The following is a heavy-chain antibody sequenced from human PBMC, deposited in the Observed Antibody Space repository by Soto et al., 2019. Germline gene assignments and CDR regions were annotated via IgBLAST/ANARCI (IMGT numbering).Heavy chain of an antibody. D-gene: IGHD3-22*01. V-gene: IGHV4-59*01. Sequence: SETLSLTCIVSGGSITGYDWSWIRQPPGKGLECIGYVFSGGNTDYNPSLKSRVTISLDTSNNQFSLNLDSVAAADTAVYYCARLQLGYYDGTPYPYYFAYWGQGALVTVSS. CDR1: GGSITGYD. J-gene: IGHJ4*02. CDR2: VFSGGNT. CDR3: ARLQLGYYDGTPYPYYFAY.